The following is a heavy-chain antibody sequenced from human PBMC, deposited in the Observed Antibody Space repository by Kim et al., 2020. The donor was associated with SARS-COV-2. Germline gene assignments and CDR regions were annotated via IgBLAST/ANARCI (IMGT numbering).Heavy chain of an antibody. CDR3: ARLALSGTIQTALDY. J-gene: IGHJ4*01. CDR1: GGSISSSSYY. V-gene: IGHV4-39*01. D-gene: IGHD2-2*01. Sequence: SETLSLTCTVSGGSISSSSYYWGWIRQPPGKGLEWIGSIYNSGSAYYTPSLESRVTISVDTFNNQFSLKLHSVTAAATAVYYCARLALSGTIQTALDYWG. CDR2: IYNSGSA.